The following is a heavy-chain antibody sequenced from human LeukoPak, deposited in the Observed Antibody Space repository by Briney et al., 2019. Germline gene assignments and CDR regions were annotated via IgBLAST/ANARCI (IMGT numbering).Heavy chain of an antibody. CDR3: ARCTKYTTGWCNWFDP. Sequence: GGSLRLSCEASGFTFRNHAMNWVRQTPGQGLEWVSSISTDGVNTYYADSVKGRFTISRDTSKDTLYLQMNSLSAEDTAVYYCARCTKYTTGWCNWFDPWGQGTLVTVSS. CDR1: GFTFRNHA. J-gene: IGHJ5*02. V-gene: IGHV3-23*01. CDR2: ISTDGVNT. D-gene: IGHD6-19*01.